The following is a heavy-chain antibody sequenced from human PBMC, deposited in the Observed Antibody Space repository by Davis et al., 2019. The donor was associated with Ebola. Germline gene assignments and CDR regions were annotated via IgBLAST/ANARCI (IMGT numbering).Heavy chain of an antibody. Sequence: GGSLRLSCAASGFTFSSYAMHWVRQAPGKGLEWVAVISYDGSNKYYADSVKGRFTISRDNSKNTLYLQMNSLRAEDTAVYYCARTSYFWSLDYWGQGTLVTVSS. CDR1: GFTFSSYA. CDR3: ARTSYFWSLDY. J-gene: IGHJ4*02. V-gene: IGHV3-30-3*01. CDR2: ISYDGSNK. D-gene: IGHD3-3*01.